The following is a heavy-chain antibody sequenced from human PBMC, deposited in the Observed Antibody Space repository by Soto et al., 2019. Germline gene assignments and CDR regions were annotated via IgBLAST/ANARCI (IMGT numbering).Heavy chain of an antibody. V-gene: IGHV3-9*01. CDR1: GFTFDDYA. D-gene: IGHD3-3*01. J-gene: IGHJ3*02. Sequence: GGSLRLSCAASGFTFDDYAMHWVRQAPGKGLEWVSGISWNSGSIGYADSVKGRFTISRDNAKNSLYLQMNSLRAEDTALYYCAKDTLYDFWSDPDAFDIWGQGTIVTVSS. CDR3: AKDTLYDFWSDPDAFDI. CDR2: ISWNSGSI.